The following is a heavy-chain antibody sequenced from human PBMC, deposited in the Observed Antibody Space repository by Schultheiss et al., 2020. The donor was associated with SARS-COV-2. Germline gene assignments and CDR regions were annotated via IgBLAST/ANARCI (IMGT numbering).Heavy chain of an antibody. CDR3: AREGYCSGGSCLGPYYYYYMDV. V-gene: IGHV4-59*01. Sequence: SETLSLTCAVYGGSFSGYYWSWIRQPPGKGLEWIGYIYYSGSTNYNPSLKSRVTISVDTSKNQFSLKLSSVTAADTAVYYCAREGYCSGGSCLGPYYYYYMDVWGKGTTVTVSS. CDR1: GGSFSGYY. J-gene: IGHJ6*03. D-gene: IGHD2-15*01. CDR2: IYYSGST.